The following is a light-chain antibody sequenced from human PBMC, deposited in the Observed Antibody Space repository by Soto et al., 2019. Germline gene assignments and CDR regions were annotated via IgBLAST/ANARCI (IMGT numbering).Light chain of an antibody. CDR1: SSDVGAYNY. V-gene: IGLV2-14*01. J-gene: IGLJ3*02. CDR3: SSYTTSSTLV. Sequence: QSVLTQPASVSGSPGQSIAISCTGTSSDVGAYNYVAWYQQHPGKGPKLMISDVSDRPSGVSNRFSGSKSGNTASLTISGLQAEDEADYYCSSYTTSSTLVFGGGTKLTVL. CDR2: DVS.